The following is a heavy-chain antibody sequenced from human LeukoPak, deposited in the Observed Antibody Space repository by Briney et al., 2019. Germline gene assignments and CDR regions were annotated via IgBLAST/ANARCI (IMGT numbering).Heavy chain of an antibody. D-gene: IGHD3-3*01. CDR3: ARAPEWGYYYGMDV. J-gene: IGHJ6*02. CDR1: GYNFIDYY. Sequence: ASVKVSCKASGYNFIDYYIHWVRQAPGQGLEWMGWINPLSGGTNYAQQFQGRVTMTRDTSINTAYMDLNSLTSDDTAVFYCARAPEWGYYYGMDVWGQGTAVTVSS. V-gene: IGHV1-2*02. CDR2: INPLSGGT.